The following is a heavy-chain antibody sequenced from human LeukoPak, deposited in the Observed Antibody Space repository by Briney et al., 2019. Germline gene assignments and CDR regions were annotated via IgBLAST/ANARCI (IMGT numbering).Heavy chain of an antibody. J-gene: IGHJ5*02. Sequence: GGSLRLSCAASGFTFSSYAMSWVRQAPGKGLEWVSAISGSGGSTYYADSVKGRFTISRDNSKNTLYLQMNSLRAEDTAVYYCAKTDSSSWYVSNWFDPWGRGILVTVSS. D-gene: IGHD6-13*01. CDR2: ISGSGGST. V-gene: IGHV3-23*01. CDR3: AKTDSSSWYVSNWFDP. CDR1: GFTFSSYA.